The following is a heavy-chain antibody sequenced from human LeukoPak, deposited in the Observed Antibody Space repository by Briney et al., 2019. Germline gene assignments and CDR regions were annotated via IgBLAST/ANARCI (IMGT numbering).Heavy chain of an antibody. J-gene: IGHJ4*02. CDR3: ARVGYDILTGYSGLFD. V-gene: IGHV4-4*07. CDR2: IYTSGST. Sequence: SETLSLTCTVSGGSISSYYWSWIRQPAGKGLEWIGRIYTSGSTNYNPSLKSRVTMSVDTSKNQFSLKLSSVTAADTAVYYCARVGYDILTGYSGLFDWGQGTLVTVSS. CDR1: GGSISSYY. D-gene: IGHD3-9*01.